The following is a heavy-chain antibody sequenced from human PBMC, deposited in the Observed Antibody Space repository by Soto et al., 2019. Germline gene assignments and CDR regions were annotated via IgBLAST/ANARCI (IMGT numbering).Heavy chain of an antibody. CDR1: GYTFTSYG. CDR3: ARDDGDTVAPAY. Sequence: ASVKVSCKASGYTFTSYGISWVRQAPGQGLEWMGWISAYNGNTNYAQKLQGRVTMTTDTSTSTAYIELRSLRSDDTAVYYCARDDGDTVAPAYWGQGTLVTVSS. J-gene: IGHJ4*02. D-gene: IGHD5-12*01. V-gene: IGHV1-18*01. CDR2: ISAYNGNT.